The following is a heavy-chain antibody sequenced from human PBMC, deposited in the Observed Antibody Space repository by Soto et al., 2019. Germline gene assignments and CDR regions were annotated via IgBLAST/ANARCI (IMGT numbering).Heavy chain of an antibody. CDR3: ANDGSGSYYNGDY. J-gene: IGHJ4*02. CDR2: ISYDGSNK. CDR1: GFTFSSYG. V-gene: IGHV3-30*18. D-gene: IGHD3-10*01. Sequence: GGSLRLSCAASGFTFSSYGMHWVRQAPGKGLEWVAVISYDGSNKYYADSVKGRFTISRDNSKNTLYLQMNSLRAEDTAVYYCANDGSGSYYNGDYWGQGTLVTVSS.